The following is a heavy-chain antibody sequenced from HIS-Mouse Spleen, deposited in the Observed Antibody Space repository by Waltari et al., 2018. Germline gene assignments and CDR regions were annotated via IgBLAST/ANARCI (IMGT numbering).Heavy chain of an antibody. V-gene: IGHV3-30*18. CDR2: ISYDGSNK. Sequence: VQLVESGGGVVQPGRSLRLSCAASGFTFSSYGMHWARQAPGKGLEWVAVISYDGSNKYYADSVKGRFTISRDNSKNTLYLQMNSLRAEDTAVYYCAKDTSGSYSDYWGQGTLVTVSS. CDR3: AKDTSGSYSDY. J-gene: IGHJ4*02. D-gene: IGHD1-26*01. CDR1: GFTFSSYG.